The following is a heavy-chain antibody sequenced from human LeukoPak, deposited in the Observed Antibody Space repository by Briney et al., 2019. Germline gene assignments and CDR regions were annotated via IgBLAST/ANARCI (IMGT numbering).Heavy chain of an antibody. Sequence: GSLRLSCTASGFTFGDYAMSWIRQPPGKGLEWIGEINHSGSTNYNPSLKSRVTIPVDTTKNKFSLKLSSVPAADTAVYYCARHYDFWSGSNFEYWGQRALVTVSS. CDR1: GFTFGDYA. CDR3: ARHYDFWSGSNFEY. V-gene: IGHV4-34*01. D-gene: IGHD3-3*01. CDR2: INHSGST. J-gene: IGHJ4*02.